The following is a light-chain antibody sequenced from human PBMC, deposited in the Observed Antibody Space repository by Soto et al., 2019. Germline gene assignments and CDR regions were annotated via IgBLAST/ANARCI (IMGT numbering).Light chain of an antibody. J-gene: IGLJ1*01. Sequence: QSVLTQPPSVSGAPGQRVTISCTGSSSNIWAGYDVHWYQQLPGTAPKLLIYGNSNRPSGVPDRFSGSKSGTSASLDITGLQAEDEADYYCQSYDSSLSGYVFGTGTKLTVL. V-gene: IGLV1-40*01. CDR1: SSNIWAGYD. CDR3: QSYDSSLSGYV. CDR2: GNS.